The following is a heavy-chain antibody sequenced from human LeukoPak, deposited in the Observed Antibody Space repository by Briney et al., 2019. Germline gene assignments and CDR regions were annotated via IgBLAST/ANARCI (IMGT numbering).Heavy chain of an antibody. Sequence: GASLKVSCKASVGTFTSYAISWVRQAPGQGLEWMGGIIPIFGTANYGQKLQGRVTINANESTSTAYMELRSLRSENTAVYYCASGPAHPFYDFWSGYPYYFDYWGQGTLVTVSS. CDR1: VGTFTSYA. J-gene: IGHJ4*02. V-gene: IGHV1-69*13. D-gene: IGHD3-3*01. CDR3: ASGPAHPFYDFWSGYPYYFDY. CDR2: IIPIFGTA.